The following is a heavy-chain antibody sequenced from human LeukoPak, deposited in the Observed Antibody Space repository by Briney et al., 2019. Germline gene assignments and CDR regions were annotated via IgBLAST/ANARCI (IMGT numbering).Heavy chain of an antibody. Sequence: ASVKVSCKASGNIFTGYYMHWVRRAPGQGLEWMGWINPNSGGTNYAQKFQGRVTMTRDTSISTAYMELSRLRSDDTAVYYCARVIDMFPDYWGQGTLVTVSS. CDR3: ARVIDMFPDY. CDR2: INPNSGGT. D-gene: IGHD3-10*02. CDR1: GNIFTGYY. J-gene: IGHJ4*02. V-gene: IGHV1-2*02.